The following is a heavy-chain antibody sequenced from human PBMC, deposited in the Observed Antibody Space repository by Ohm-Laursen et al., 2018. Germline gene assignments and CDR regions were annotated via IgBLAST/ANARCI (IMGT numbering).Heavy chain of an antibody. D-gene: IGHD3/OR15-3a*01. CDR3: ARGDSAYFYYYGLDV. CDR2: ISSSGSTI. J-gene: IGHJ6*02. CDR1: GFTFSSYE. Sequence: SLRLSCAASGFTFSSYEMNWVRQAPGKGLEWVSYISSSGSTISYADSVRGRFTISRDNAKNSLYLQMNSLRAEDTAVYYCARGDSAYFYYYGLDVWGQGTTVTVSS. V-gene: IGHV3-48*03.